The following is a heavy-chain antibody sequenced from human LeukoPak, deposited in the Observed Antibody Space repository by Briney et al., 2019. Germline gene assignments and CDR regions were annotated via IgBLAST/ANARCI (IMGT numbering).Heavy chain of an antibody. D-gene: IGHD3-22*01. Sequence: HPGGSLRLSCAASGFTFSSYGMHWVRQAPGKGLEWVAVIWYDGSNKYYADSVKGRFAISRDNSKNTLYLQMNSLRAEDTAVYYCARSYDSSGYYYPYFDYWGQGTLVTVSS. V-gene: IGHV3-33*01. CDR2: IWYDGSNK. CDR1: GFTFSSYG. J-gene: IGHJ4*02. CDR3: ARSYDSSGYYYPYFDY.